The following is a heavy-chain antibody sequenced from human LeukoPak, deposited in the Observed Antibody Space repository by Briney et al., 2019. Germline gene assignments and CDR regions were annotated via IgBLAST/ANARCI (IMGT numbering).Heavy chain of an antibody. CDR1: GFTFSSYW. D-gene: IGHD3-10*01. J-gene: IGHJ4*02. CDR2: INTNGSPT. CDR3: AGDLISGPGSLGY. V-gene: IGHV3-74*01. Sequence: GGSLRLSCAASGFTFSSYWMHWVRQAPGKGLVWVSRINTNGSPTQYADSVKGRFTISRDNAKNTLYLQMNSLRAEDTAVYYCAGDLISGPGSLGYWGQGTLVTVSP.